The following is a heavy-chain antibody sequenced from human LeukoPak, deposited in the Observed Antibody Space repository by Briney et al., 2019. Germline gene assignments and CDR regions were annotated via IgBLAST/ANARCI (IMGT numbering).Heavy chain of an antibody. CDR2: LYYSGST. J-gene: IGHJ4*02. CDR1: GGSTSRYY. Sequence: SETLSLTCTVSGGSTSRYYWSWIRQPPGQRLEWLGYLYYSGSTTYNPSLKSRLTMSLDTSKNQISLRLISLTAEDTAVYYCARLPGIAAIWGQGTLVTVSS. V-gene: IGHV4-59*08. D-gene: IGHD6-13*01. CDR3: ARLPGIAAI.